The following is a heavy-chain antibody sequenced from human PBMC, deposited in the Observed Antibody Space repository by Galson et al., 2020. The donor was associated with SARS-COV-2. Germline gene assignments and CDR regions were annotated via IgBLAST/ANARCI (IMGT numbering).Heavy chain of an antibody. J-gene: IGHJ6*02. D-gene: IGHD1-7*01. Sequence: ASVKVSCKASGYTFTSYYMHWVRQAPGQGLEWMGIINPSGGSTSYAQKFQGRVTMTRDTSTSTVYMELSSLRSEDTAVYYCARDREGIIWNYVVIGGGMDVWGQGTTVTVSS. CDR2: INPSGGST. V-gene: IGHV1-46*01. CDR1: GYTFTSYY. CDR3: ARDREGIIWNYVVIGGGMDV.